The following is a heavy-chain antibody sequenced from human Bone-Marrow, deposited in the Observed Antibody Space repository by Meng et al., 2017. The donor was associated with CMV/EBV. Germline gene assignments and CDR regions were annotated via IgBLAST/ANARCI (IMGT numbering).Heavy chain of an antibody. CDR1: GFTFSSYW. Sequence: GESLKISCAASGFTFSSYWMSWVRQAPGKGLEWVANIKQDGSEKYYVGSVKGRFTISRDNAKNSLYLQMNSLRAEDTAVYYCAREAAADYYFDDWGQGTLVTVSS. CDR3: AREAAADYYFDD. CDR2: IKQDGSEK. V-gene: IGHV3-7*01. J-gene: IGHJ4*02. D-gene: IGHD6-13*01.